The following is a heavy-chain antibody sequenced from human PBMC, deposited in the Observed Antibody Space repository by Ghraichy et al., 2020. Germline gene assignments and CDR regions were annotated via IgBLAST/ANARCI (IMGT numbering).Heavy chain of an antibody. Sequence: SETLSLTCTVSGGSISNYFWSWIRQPPGKGLEWIGYSYNSGRPNYNPSLKSRVTISVDTSKNQFSLKLSSVTAADTAMYYCARFRRYDILTGAYYFDYWGQGTLVTVSS. CDR1: GGSISNYF. CDR3: ARFRRYDILTGAYYFDY. D-gene: IGHD3-9*01. V-gene: IGHV4-59*01. CDR2: SYNSGRP. J-gene: IGHJ4*02.